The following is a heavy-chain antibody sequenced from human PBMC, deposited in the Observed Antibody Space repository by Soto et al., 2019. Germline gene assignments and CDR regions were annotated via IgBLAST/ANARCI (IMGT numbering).Heavy chain of an antibody. D-gene: IGHD3-9*01. CDR3: ARRLTAFDV. CDR1: GYTFTNYA. Sequence: ASVKVSCKSSGYTFTNYALHWVRQAPGHGLEWMGWVNPSNGLTRYSENFQGRLSLTRDTSANTSYMELSSLRRDDTAVYYCARRLTAFDVWGQGTMVTVSS. V-gene: IGHV1-3*01. J-gene: IGHJ3*01. CDR2: VNPSNGLT.